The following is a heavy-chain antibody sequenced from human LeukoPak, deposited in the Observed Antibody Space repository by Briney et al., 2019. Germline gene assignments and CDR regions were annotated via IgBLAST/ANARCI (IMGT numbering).Heavy chain of an antibody. V-gene: IGHV3-66*01. J-gene: IGHJ4*02. CDR1: AFSVGSNY. CDR3: AKSGLNRFDY. Sequence: GGSLRLSCAASAFSVGSNYMTWVRQAPGKGLEWVSLIYSGGSTYYADSVKGRFTISRDNSKNTLYLQMNSLRAEDTAVYYCAKSGLNRFDYWGQGTLVTVSS. D-gene: IGHD1-14*01. CDR2: IYSGGST.